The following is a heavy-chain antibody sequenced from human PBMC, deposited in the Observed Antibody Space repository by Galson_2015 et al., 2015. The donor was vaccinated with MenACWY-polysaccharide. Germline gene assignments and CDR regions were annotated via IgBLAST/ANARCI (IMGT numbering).Heavy chain of an antibody. D-gene: IGHD6-19*01. CDR1: GFTFSSYA. J-gene: IGHJ3*02. V-gene: IGHV3-23*01. CDR2: ISGDGRST. Sequence: SLRLSCAASGFTFSSYAMSWVRQAPGKGLEWVSSISGDGRSTYYAASVKGRFTISRDNSKNTLYLQMDSLRVEDAAVHYCAKKRVGAVAVSEAFDIWGQGTIVTVSS. CDR3: AKKRVGAVAVSEAFDI.